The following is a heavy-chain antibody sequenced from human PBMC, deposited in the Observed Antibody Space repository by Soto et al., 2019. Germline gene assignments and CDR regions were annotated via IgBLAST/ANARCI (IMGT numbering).Heavy chain of an antibody. V-gene: IGHV4-34*08. CDR2: IYHSGST. D-gene: IGHD3-10*01. J-gene: IGHJ5*02. CDR1: GGTFGGYY. CDR3: AIRVKSRSFWFAP. Sequence: PSETLSLTCAVYGGTFGGYYCTWTRQTPEKGREWIGEIYHSGSTTYHPSLESRVTISVDRSKNQFSLKLKSVIAVDTAIYYCAIRVKSRSFWFAPWGQGTQVTSPQ.